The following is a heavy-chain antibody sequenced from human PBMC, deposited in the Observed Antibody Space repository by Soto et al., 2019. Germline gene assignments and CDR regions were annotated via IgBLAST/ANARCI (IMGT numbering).Heavy chain of an antibody. Sequence: PSETLSLTCAVYGGSFSGYYWSWIHQPPGKGLEWIGEINHSGSTNYNPSLKSRVTISVDTSKNQFSLKLSSVTAADTAVYYCARAGVRGYSSSWYRSNWFDPWGQGTLVTVSS. CDR2: INHSGST. D-gene: IGHD6-13*01. V-gene: IGHV4-34*01. J-gene: IGHJ5*02. CDR3: ARAGVRGYSSSWYRSNWFDP. CDR1: GGSFSGYY.